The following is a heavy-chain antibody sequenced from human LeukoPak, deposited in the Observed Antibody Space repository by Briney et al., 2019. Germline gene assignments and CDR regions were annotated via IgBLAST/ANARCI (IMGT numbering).Heavy chain of an antibody. CDR1: GGTFSSYA. CDR2: IIPIFGTA. Sequence: ASVKVSCKASGGTFSSYAISWVRQAPGQGLEWMGRIIPIFGTANYAQKFQGRVTITTDESTSTAYMELSSLRSEDTAVYYCAREAYYYDSSGYYYVKLAEYLQHWGQGTLVTVSS. CDR3: AREAYYYDSSGYYYVKLAEYLQH. D-gene: IGHD3-22*01. V-gene: IGHV1-69*05. J-gene: IGHJ1*01.